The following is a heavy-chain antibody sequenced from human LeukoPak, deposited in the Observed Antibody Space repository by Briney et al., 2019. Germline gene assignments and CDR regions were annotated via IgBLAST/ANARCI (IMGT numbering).Heavy chain of an antibody. CDR3: ARHPGYSSGLY. V-gene: IGHV4-39*01. Sequence: SETLSPTCSVSGGSISSSNSYWGWLRQPPGKGLEWIGSIYYSGSTYYKPSLKSRVTISVDTSKNQFSLSLSSVTAADTAVYYCARHPGYSSGLYWGQGTLVTVSS. CDR2: IYYSGST. D-gene: IGHD6-19*01. CDR1: GGSISSSNSY. J-gene: IGHJ4*02.